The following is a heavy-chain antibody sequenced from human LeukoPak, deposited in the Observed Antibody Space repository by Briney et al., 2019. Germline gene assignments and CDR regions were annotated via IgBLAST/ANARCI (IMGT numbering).Heavy chain of an antibody. J-gene: IGHJ4*02. CDR2: INPSGGST. CDR3: ATMVTYFDY. V-gene: IGHV1-46*01. D-gene: IGHD5-18*01. Sequence: ASVKVSCKASGYTFTSYYMHWVRQAPGQGLEWMGIINPSGGSTSYAQKFQGRVTMTRNTSISTAYMELSSLRSEDTAVYYCATMVTYFDYWGQGTLVTVSS. CDR1: GYTFTSYY.